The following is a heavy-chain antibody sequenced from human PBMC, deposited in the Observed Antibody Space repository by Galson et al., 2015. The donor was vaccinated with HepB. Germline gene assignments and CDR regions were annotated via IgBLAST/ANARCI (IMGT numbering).Heavy chain of an antibody. D-gene: IGHD2-2*02. CDR2: ISSSSSYI. CDR1: GFTFSSYS. CDR3: ARDGIVVVPAAIPDDAFDI. V-gene: IGHV3-21*01. J-gene: IGHJ3*02. Sequence: SLRLSCAASGFTFSSYSMNWVRQAPGKGLEWVSSISSSSSYIYYADSVKGRFTISRDNAKNSLYLQMNSLRAEDTAVYYCARDGIVVVPAAIPDDAFDIWGQGTMVTVSS.